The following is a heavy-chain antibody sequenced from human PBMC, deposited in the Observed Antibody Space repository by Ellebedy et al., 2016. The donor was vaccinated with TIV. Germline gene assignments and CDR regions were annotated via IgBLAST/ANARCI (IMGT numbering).Heavy chain of an antibody. CDR3: ARDPNSPEDTGYGDY. D-gene: IGHD5-12*01. Sequence: GESLKISCAASGFTFTTYWMSWVRQAPGKGLEWVANMNQVGSEKYYVDSVKGRFTISRDNAQNSLYLHRNNLRAEDTAVYYGARDPNSPEDTGYGDYWGQGVVVTVST. V-gene: IGHV3-7*03. CDR1: GFTFTTYW. J-gene: IGHJ4*02. CDR2: MNQVGSEK.